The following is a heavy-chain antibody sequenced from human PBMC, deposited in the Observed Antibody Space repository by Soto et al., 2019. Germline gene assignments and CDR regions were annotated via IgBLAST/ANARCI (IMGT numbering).Heavy chain of an antibody. CDR1: GFTFSSYW. D-gene: IGHD1-26*01. CDR2: INSDGSTT. Sequence: PGGSLRLSCAASGFTFSSYWMHWVRQAPGKGLVWVSRINSDGSTTNYADSVKGRFTISRDNAKNTLYLQMNSLRAEDTAVYYCARDRERELPGYWGQGTLVTVSS. J-gene: IGHJ4*02. CDR3: ARDRERELPGY. V-gene: IGHV3-74*01.